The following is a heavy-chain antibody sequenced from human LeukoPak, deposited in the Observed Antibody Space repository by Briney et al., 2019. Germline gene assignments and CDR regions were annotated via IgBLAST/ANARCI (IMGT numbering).Heavy chain of an antibody. J-gene: IGHJ4*02. CDR1: GYTFISYY. V-gene: IGHV1-46*01. CDR3: ARGYIVATIDK. CDR2: INPSGGST. D-gene: IGHD5-12*01. Sequence: GASVKVSCKASGYTFISYYMHWARQAPGQGLEWMGIINPSGGSTSYAQKFQGRVTMTRDTSTSTVYMELSSLRSEDTAVYYCARGYIVATIDKWGQGTLVTVSS.